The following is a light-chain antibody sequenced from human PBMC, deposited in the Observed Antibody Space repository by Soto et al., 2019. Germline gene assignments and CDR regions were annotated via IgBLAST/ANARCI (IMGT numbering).Light chain of an antibody. CDR3: QESYSTQYT. J-gene: IGKJ2*01. CDR2: GAS. CDR1: QNINTY. V-gene: IGKV1-39*01. Sequence: DVQLTQSPSSLSASVGDRVTITCRASQNINTYLNWYQHKPGKAPNLLIYGASTLHSGVPLRFSGSGSGTDFTLTISSLESEDFATYYCQESYSTQYTFGQGTKLGI.